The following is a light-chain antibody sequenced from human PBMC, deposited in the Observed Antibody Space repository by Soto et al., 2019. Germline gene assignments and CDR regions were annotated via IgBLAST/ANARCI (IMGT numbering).Light chain of an antibody. Sequence: EIVLTQSPATLSLSPGERATLSCRASQSVSSYLAWYQQKPGQAPRLLIYDASNRATGIPARFSGSGSGTDFTLTISSLAPEDFAVYYCQQRSNWLPLTFGGGTKVEIK. V-gene: IGKV3-11*01. CDR1: QSVSSY. CDR2: DAS. J-gene: IGKJ4*01. CDR3: QQRSNWLPLT.